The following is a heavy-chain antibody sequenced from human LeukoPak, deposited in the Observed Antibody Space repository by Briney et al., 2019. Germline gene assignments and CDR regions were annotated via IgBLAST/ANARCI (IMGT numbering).Heavy chain of an antibody. Sequence: VSVKVSCKASGYTFTSYYMHWVRQAPGQGLEWMGIINPSGGSTSCAQKFQGRVTMTRDTSTSTVYMELSSLRSEDTAVYYCAREIYYYDSSGYLLDYWGQGTLVTVSS. V-gene: IGHV1-46*01. D-gene: IGHD3-22*01. CDR3: AREIYYYDSSGYLLDY. CDR2: INPSGGST. J-gene: IGHJ4*02. CDR1: GYTFTSYY.